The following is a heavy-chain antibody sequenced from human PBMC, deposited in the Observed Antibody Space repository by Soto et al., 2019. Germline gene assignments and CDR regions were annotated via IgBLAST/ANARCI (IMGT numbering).Heavy chain of an antibody. Sequence: QVQLVQSGAEVKKPGSSVKVSCKASGGTFSSYTISWVRQAPGQGLEWMGRIIPILGIANYAQKFQGRVTITADKSTSTAYMELSSLRSEDTAVYYCARDVGYGDYTSLGGMDVWGQGTTVTVSS. V-gene: IGHV1-69*08. CDR1: GGTFSSYT. CDR2: IIPILGIA. J-gene: IGHJ6*02. CDR3: ARDVGYGDYTSLGGMDV. D-gene: IGHD4-17*01.